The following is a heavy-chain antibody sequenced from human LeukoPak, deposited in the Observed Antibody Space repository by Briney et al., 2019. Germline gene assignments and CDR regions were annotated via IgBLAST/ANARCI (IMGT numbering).Heavy chain of an antibody. Sequence: GGSLRLSCAASGFTVSSNYMSWVRQAPGKGLEWVSVIYSGGNTYYADSVKGRFTISRDNSKNTLYLQMNSLRAEDTAVYYCAKDPYYDSSGYSNYYFDYWGQGTLVTVSS. CDR2: IYSGGNT. V-gene: IGHV3-53*05. CDR3: AKDPYYDSSGYSNYYFDY. CDR1: GFTVSSNY. D-gene: IGHD3-22*01. J-gene: IGHJ4*02.